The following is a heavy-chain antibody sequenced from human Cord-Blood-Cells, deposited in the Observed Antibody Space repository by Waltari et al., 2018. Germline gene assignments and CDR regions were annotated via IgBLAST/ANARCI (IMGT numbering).Heavy chain of an antibody. CDR3: AKVGMDAFDI. CDR2: ISCSVGST. V-gene: IGHV3-23*01. CDR1: GFIFSSYA. J-gene: IGHJ3*02. D-gene: IGHD1-26*01. Sequence: EVQLLESGGGLVQPGGSLRLSCAASGFIFSSYAMSWVRQAPGKGLEWVSAISCSVGSTYYADSVKGRFTISRDNSKNTLYLQMNSLRAEDTAVYYCAKVGMDAFDIWGQGTMVTVSS.